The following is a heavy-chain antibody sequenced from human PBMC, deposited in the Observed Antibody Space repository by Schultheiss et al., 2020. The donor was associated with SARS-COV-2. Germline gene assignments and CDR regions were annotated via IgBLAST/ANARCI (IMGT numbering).Heavy chain of an antibody. CDR1: GFTFNHYW. Sequence: GGSLRLSCAASGFTFNHYWMHWVRQAPGKGLVWVSQINGDGTNTVYADSVKGRVIISRDNSKNTLYLQMNSLRAEDTAVYYCARGGDGVVVITSYYGMDVWGQGTTVTVSS. J-gene: IGHJ6*02. D-gene: IGHD3-22*01. CDR3: ARGGDGVVVITSYYGMDV. CDR2: INGDGTNT. V-gene: IGHV3-74*01.